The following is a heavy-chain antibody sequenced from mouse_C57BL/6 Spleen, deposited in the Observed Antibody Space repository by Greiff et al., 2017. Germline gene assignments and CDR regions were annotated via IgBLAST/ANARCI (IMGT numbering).Heavy chain of an antibody. Sequence: QVQLQQPGAELVKPGASVKLSCKASGYTFTSYWMHWVKQRPGQGLEWIGMIHPNSGSTNYNEKFKSKATLTVDKSSSTAYMQLSSLTSEDSAVYYCARSLTTVVEEAMDYWGQGTSVTVSS. V-gene: IGHV1-64*01. CDR3: ARSLTTVVEEAMDY. J-gene: IGHJ4*01. CDR1: GYTFTSYW. CDR2: IHPNSGST. D-gene: IGHD1-1*01.